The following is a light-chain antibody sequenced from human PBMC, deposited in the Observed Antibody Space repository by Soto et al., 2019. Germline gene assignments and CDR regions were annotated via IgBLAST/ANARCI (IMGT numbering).Light chain of an antibody. CDR1: SSYVGSHNY. J-gene: IGLJ1*01. V-gene: IGLV2-14*01. CDR2: EVN. CDR3: SSYSSTSTPYV. Sequence: QSVLTQPASVSGSPGQSITISCPGTSSYVGSHNYVSWYQQHPGKAPKLIIFEVNSRPSGVSNRFSGSKSGSAAFLTISGLQAEDEADYYCSSYSSTSTPYVFGGGTKVTVL.